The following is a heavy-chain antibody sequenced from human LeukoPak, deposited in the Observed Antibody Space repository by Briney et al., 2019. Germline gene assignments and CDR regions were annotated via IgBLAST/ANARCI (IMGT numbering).Heavy chain of an antibody. CDR1: GFTFDDYA. D-gene: IGHD3-10*01. V-gene: IGHV3-9*01. CDR3: ARMGRGSGSYYNVYYYYYMDV. CDR2: ISSSSSTI. J-gene: IGHJ6*03. Sequence: GRSLRLSCAASGFTFDDYAMHWVRQAPGKGLEWVSGISSSSSTIYYADSVKGRFTISRDNAKNSLYLQMNSLRAEDTAVYYCARMGRGSGSYYNVYYYYYMDVWGKGTTVTVSS.